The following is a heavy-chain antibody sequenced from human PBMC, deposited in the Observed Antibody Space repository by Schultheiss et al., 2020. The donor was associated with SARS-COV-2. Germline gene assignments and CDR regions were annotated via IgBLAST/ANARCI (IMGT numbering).Heavy chain of an antibody. Sequence: GESLKISCAASGFTFSSYAMSWVRQAPGKGLEWVSAISGSGGSTYYADSVKGRFTISRDNSKNTLYLQMNSLRAEDTAVYYCANLYGNYAPPALYYYYYMDVWGKGTTVTVSS. V-gene: IGHV3-23*01. CDR3: ANLYGNYAPPALYYYYYMDV. CDR1: GFTFSSYA. D-gene: IGHD4-11*01. J-gene: IGHJ6*03. CDR2: ISGSGGST.